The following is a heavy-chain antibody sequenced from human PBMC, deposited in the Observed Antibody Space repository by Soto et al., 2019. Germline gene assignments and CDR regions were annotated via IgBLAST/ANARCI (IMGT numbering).Heavy chain of an antibody. CDR2: IYPGDSDT. Sequence: GESLKISCKGSGYSFTSYWIGWVRQMPGKGLEWMGIIYPGDSDTRYSPSFQGQVTISADKSISTAYLQWSSLKASDTAMYYCASTNIVATKGSYYYMDVWGKGTTVTVSS. D-gene: IGHD5-12*01. CDR1: GYSFTSYW. J-gene: IGHJ6*03. V-gene: IGHV5-51*01. CDR3: ASTNIVATKGSYYYMDV.